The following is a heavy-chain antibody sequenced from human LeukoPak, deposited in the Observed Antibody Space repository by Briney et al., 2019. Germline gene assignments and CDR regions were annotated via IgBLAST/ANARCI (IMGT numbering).Heavy chain of an antibody. V-gene: IGHV3-9*01. D-gene: IGHD3-22*01. J-gene: IGHJ3*02. CDR2: ISWNSGSR. CDR3: AKELYYYDSSGQGDAFDI. Sequence: GRSLRLSCAASGFTFDDYGMHWVRQAPGKGLEWVSGISWNSGSRGYADSVKGRFTISRDNAKNSLYLQMNSLRAEDTALYYCAKELYYYDSSGQGDAFDIWGQGTMVTVTS. CDR1: GFTFDDYG.